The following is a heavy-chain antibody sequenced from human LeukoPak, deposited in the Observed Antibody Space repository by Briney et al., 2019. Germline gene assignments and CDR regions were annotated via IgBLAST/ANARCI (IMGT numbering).Heavy chain of an antibody. V-gene: IGHV3-15*01. CDR1: GFTFSNAW. Sequence: PGGSLRLSCAASGFTFSNAWMSWVRQAPGKGLEWVGRIKSKTDGGTTDYAAPVKGRFTISRDDSKNTLYLQMNSLKTEDTAVYYCISEGRYYDFWSGYILGFFDYWGQGTLVTVSS. CDR3: ISEGRYYDFWSGYILGFFDY. J-gene: IGHJ4*02. CDR2: IKSKTDGGTT. D-gene: IGHD3-3*01.